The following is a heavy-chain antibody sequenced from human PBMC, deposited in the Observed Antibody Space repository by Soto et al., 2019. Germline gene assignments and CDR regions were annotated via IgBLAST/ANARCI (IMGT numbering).Heavy chain of an antibody. Sequence: EVHLVESGGGLGQPGRSLRLSCVASGFTFDDYAMQWVRQAPGKGLEWVSGISWNGDSSGYADSVKGRFTISRDNAKNSLFLQMNSLRADDTALYFCAKDTYIMVGGTHIDFWGRGTLVTVSS. CDR2: ISWNGDSS. V-gene: IGHV3-9*01. J-gene: IGHJ4*02. CDR1: GFTFDDYA. CDR3: AKDTYIMVGGTHIDF. D-gene: IGHD1-26*01.